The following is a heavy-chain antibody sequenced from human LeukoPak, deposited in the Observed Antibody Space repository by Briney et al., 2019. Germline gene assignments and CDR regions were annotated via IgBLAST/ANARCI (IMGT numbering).Heavy chain of an antibody. V-gene: IGHV3-15*01. J-gene: IGHJ4*02. D-gene: IGHD2-8*01. CDR3: TTDEWW. CDR1: GFTFSSYW. CDR2: IKSRSDGGTT. Sequence: GGSLRLSCAASGFTFSSYWMSWIRQAPGKGLEWVGRIKSRSDGGTTGYAAPVKDRFTISRDDSKDTLYLQMNSLKTEDTAVYYCTTDEWWWGQGTLVTVSS.